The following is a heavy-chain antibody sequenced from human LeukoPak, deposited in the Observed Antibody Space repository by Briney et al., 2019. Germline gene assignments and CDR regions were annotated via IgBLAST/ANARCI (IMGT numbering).Heavy chain of an antibody. D-gene: IGHD3-22*01. J-gene: IGHJ4*02. Sequence: SETLSLTCAVYGGSFSGYYWSWIRQPPGKGLGWIGEINHSGSTNYNPSLKSRVTISVDRSKNQFSLKLSSVTAADTAVYYCARVDYDSSGYYADYWGRGTLVTVSS. CDR2: INHSGST. CDR3: ARVDYDSSGYYADY. V-gene: IGHV4-34*01. CDR1: GGSFSGYY.